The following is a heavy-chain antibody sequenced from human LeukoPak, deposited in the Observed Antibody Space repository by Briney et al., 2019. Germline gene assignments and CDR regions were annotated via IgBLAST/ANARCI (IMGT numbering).Heavy chain of an antibody. Sequence: SETLSLTCTVSGGSISSSSYYWGWIRQPPGKGLDWIGSIYYSGSTYYNPSLKSRVTISVDTSKNQFSLKLSSMTAADTAVYYCARHGYDFWSGFPQYYFDYWGQGTLVTVSS. J-gene: IGHJ4*02. D-gene: IGHD3-3*01. CDR2: IYYSGST. CDR3: ARHGYDFWSGFPQYYFDY. V-gene: IGHV4-39*01. CDR1: GGSISSSSYY.